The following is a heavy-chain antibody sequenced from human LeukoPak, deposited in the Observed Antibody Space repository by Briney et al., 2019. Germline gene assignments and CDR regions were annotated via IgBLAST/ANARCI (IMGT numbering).Heavy chain of an antibody. D-gene: IGHD3-22*01. V-gene: IGHV3-48*03. Sequence: GGSLRLSCAASGFTFSSYEMNWVRQAPGKGLEWVSYISSSGSTIYYADSVKGRFTISRDNAKSSLYLQMNSLRAEDTAVYYCARDTEYSGCYDSSGFDYWGQGTLVTVSS. CDR1: GFTFSSYE. J-gene: IGHJ4*02. CDR2: ISSSGSTI. CDR3: ARDTEYSGCYDSSGFDY.